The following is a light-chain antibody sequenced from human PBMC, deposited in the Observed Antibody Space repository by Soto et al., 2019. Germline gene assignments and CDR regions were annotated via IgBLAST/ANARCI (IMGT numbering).Light chain of an antibody. J-gene: IGLJ1*01. CDR2: STS. CDR3: ALFMGNVIPV. Sequence: QTVVTQASSVSVSPGGTVTLTCRLISGSVSTANNPNWYQQTPGQAPRTLIYSTSTRSSGVPDRFSGSILGNKAALIITGAQADDESDYCCALFMGNVIPVFGTGTKVTVL. V-gene: IGLV8-61*01. CDR1: SGSVSTANN.